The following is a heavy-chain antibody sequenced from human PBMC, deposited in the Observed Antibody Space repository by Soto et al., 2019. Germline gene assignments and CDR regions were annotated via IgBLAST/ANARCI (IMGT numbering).Heavy chain of an antibody. Sequence: EVQLVESGGGLVQPGRSLRLSCAASGFTFDDYAMHWVRHAPGKGLEWVSGISWNSGSIGYADSVKGRFTISRDNAKNSLYLQMNSLRAEDTALYYCAKASPYDFWSGYWGPFDYWGQGTLVTVSS. CDR3: AKASPYDFWSGYWGPFDY. CDR1: GFTFDDYA. J-gene: IGHJ4*02. D-gene: IGHD3-3*01. V-gene: IGHV3-9*01. CDR2: ISWNSGSI.